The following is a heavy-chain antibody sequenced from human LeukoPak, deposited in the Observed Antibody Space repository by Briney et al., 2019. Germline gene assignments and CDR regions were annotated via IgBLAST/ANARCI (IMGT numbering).Heavy chain of an antibody. CDR3: TTVTYSSWGEVP. V-gene: IGHV3-15*07. CDR1: GFSFSSYS. Sequence: GGSLRLSCAASGFSFSSYSINWIRQTPGKGLEWVGRIKSKTDGGTTDYAAPVKGRFTISRDDSKNTLYLQMNSLKTEDTAVYYCTTVTYSSWGEVPWGQGTLVTVSS. CDR2: IKSKTDGGTT. J-gene: IGHJ5*02. D-gene: IGHD6-13*01.